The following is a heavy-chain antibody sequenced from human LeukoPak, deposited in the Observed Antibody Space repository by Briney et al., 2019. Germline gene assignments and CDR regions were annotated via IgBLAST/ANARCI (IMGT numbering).Heavy chain of an antibody. CDR2: IIPIFGTA. J-gene: IGHJ2*01. D-gene: IGHD3-22*01. V-gene: IGHV1-69*01. Sequence: ASVKVPRKASGGTFSSYAISWVRQAPGQGLEWMGGIIPIFGTANYAQKFQGRVTITADESTSTAYMELSSLRSEDTAVYYCARVRQSSGYSYWYFDLWGRGTLVTVSS. CDR3: ARVRQSSGYSYWYFDL. CDR1: GGTFSSYA.